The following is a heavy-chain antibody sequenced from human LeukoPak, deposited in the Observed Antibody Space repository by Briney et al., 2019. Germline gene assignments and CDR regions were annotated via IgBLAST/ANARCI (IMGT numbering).Heavy chain of an antibody. D-gene: IGHD4-17*01. Sequence: SETLSLTCTVSGASISSYYWSWIRQPPGKGLEWIGYIYYSGSTNYNPSLKSRVTISVDTSKNQFSLKLSSVTAADTAVYYCARLSVQDGEYSPRYFDLWGRGTLVTVSS. CDR1: GASISSYY. CDR2: IYYSGST. J-gene: IGHJ2*01. V-gene: IGHV4-59*08. CDR3: ARLSVQDGEYSPRYFDL.